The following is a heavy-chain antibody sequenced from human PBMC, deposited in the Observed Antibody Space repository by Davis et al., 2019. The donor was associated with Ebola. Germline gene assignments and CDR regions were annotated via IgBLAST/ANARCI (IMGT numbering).Heavy chain of an antibody. V-gene: IGHV1-3*01. D-gene: IGHD2-8*02. CDR1: GYTFTSYA. J-gene: IGHJ3*02. CDR3: ARGVLVHAFDI. Sequence: AASVKVSCKASGYTFTSYAMHWVRQAPGQRLEWMGWINAANGNTKYSQKLQGRVTMTTDTSTSTAYMELRSLRSDDTAVYYCARGVLVHAFDIWGQGTMVTVSS. CDR2: INAANGNT.